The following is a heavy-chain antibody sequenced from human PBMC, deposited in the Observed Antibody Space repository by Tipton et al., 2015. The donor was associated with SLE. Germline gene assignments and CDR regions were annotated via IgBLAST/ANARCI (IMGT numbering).Heavy chain of an antibody. Sequence: TLSLTCTVSGGSISSYYWSWIRQPPGKGLEWIGYIYYSGSTNYNPSLKSRVTMSVDTSKNQFSLKLSSVTAADTAVYYCARFLVVDAFDIWGQGTMVTVSS. J-gene: IGHJ3*02. CDR1: GGSISSYY. D-gene: IGHD2-15*01. V-gene: IGHV4-59*08. CDR3: ARFLVVDAFDI. CDR2: IYYSGST.